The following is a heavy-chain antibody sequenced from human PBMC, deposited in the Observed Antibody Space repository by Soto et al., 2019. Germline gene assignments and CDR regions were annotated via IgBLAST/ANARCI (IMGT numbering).Heavy chain of an antibody. CDR3: ARGVPPFDY. CDR1: GGSFSGYY. CDR2: INHSGST. V-gene: IGHV4-34*01. Sequence: SETLSLTCAVYGGSFSGYYWSWIRQPPGKGLEWIGEINHSGSTNYNPSLKSRVTISVDTSKNQFSLKLSSVTAADTAVYYCARGVPPFDYWGQGTLVTVSS. J-gene: IGHJ4*02.